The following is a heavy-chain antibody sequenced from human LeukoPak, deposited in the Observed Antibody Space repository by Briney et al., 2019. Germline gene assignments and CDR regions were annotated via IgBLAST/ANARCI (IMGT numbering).Heavy chain of an antibody. J-gene: IGHJ2*01. V-gene: IGHV3-9*01. CDR2: ISWNSGSI. CDR3: AKDISHYYDSSGYYSGWYFDL. CDR1: GFTFDDYA. Sequence: PGGSLRLSCAASGFTFDDYAMHWVRQAPGKGLEWVSGISWNSGSIGYADSVKGRFTISRDNAKNSLYLQMNSLRAEDTALYYCAKDISHYYDSSGYYSGWYFDLWGRGTLVTVSS. D-gene: IGHD3-22*01.